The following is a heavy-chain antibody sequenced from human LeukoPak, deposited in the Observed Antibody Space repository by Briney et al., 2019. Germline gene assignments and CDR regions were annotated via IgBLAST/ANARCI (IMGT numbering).Heavy chain of an antibody. J-gene: IGHJ5*02. CDR2: FYTSGST. D-gene: IGHD3-3*01. CDR3: ARDFWSGYYKGDWFDP. Sequence: PSETLSLTCTVSGXSISSYYGSWIRQPAGKGLEWIGRFYTSGSTNYNPSLKSRVTMSVDTSKNQFSLKLSSVTAADTAVYYCARDFWSGYYKGDWFDPWGQGTLVTVSS. CDR1: GXSISSYY. V-gene: IGHV4-4*07.